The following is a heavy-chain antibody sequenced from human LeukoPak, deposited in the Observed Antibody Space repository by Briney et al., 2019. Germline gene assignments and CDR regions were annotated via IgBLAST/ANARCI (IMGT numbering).Heavy chain of an antibody. J-gene: IGHJ4*02. D-gene: IGHD2-21*01. Sequence: SEALSLTCTVSGGSISNYWSWIRQPPGKGLEWIGYIYYSGSTKYNPSLEGRVTISVDTSNQFSLKLSSVTAADTAVYYCARGSHNIMVWGQGTLVTVSS. CDR3: ARGSHNIMV. V-gene: IGHV4-59*01. CDR1: GGSISNY. CDR2: IYYSGST.